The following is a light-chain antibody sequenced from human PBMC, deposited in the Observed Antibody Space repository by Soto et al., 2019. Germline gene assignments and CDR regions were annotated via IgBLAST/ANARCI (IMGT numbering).Light chain of an antibody. Sequence: QSALTQPASVSGSPGQSITISCTGSSSDIGAYIYVSWYQQHPGKAPKLMIYDVTNRPSGVSYRFSGSKSGSTASLTISGLQAEDEADYYCSSYTISRIRVFGGGTKLTVL. CDR2: DVT. CDR3: SSYTISRIRV. V-gene: IGLV2-14*01. J-gene: IGLJ3*02. CDR1: SSDIGAYIY.